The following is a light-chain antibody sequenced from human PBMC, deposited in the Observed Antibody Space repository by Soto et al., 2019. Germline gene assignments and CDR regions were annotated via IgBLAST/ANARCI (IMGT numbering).Light chain of an antibody. CDR2: EVS. CDR3: SSYTDTYTFV. J-gene: IGLJ1*01. CDR1: STDIGGYDY. Sequence: QSALTQPASVSGSAGQSITISCTGTSTDIGGYDYVSWYQHHPSKAPKLLIYEVSNRPLGVSNRFAGSKSANTASLTLSGLQTEDEAGYYCSSYTDTYTFVFGTGTKVTV. V-gene: IGLV2-14*01.